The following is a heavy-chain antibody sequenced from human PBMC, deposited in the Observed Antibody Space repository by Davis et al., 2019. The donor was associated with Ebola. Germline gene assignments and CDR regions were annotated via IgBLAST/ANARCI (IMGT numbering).Heavy chain of an antibody. Sequence: GESLKISCAASGFLFSNFAMHWVRQAPGKGLEWVALISYDGINKYYADSVKGRFSISRDNSKKTLYLQMNSLRAEDTAVYYCAKSGLSFGVVKYHYGMDVWGKGTTVTVSS. CDR3: AKSGLSFGVVKYHYGMDV. D-gene: IGHD3-3*01. CDR1: GFLFSNFA. J-gene: IGHJ6*04. CDR2: ISYDGINK. V-gene: IGHV3-30*04.